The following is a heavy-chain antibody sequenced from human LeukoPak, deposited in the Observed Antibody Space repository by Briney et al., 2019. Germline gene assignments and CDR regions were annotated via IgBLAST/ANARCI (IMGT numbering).Heavy chain of an antibody. CDR3: ARSGSGCSGGSCERGVKESYFDY. D-gene: IGHD2-15*01. V-gene: IGHV4-31*03. J-gene: IGHJ4*02. CDR2: IYYSGST. CDR1: GGSISSGGYY. Sequence: PSETLSLTCTVSGGSISSGGYYWSWIRQHPGKGLEWIGYIYYSGSTYYNPSLKSRVTISVDTSKNQFSLKLSSVTAADTAVYYCARSGSGCSGGSCERGVKESYFDYWGQGTLVTVSS.